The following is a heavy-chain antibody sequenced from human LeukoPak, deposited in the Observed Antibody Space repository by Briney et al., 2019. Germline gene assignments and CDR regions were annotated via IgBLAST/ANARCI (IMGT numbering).Heavy chain of an antibody. D-gene: IGHD3-22*01. V-gene: IGHV3-21*01. CDR2: ISSSSSFM. CDR3: ARTGKPDSSGYDAFDI. Sequence: GGSLRVSCAASGFTFSSYSMNWVRQAPGKGLEWVSSISSSSSFMYYAESVKGRFTISRDSAKNSLYLQMNSLRAEDTAVYYCARTGKPDSSGYDAFDIWGQGTMVTVSS. J-gene: IGHJ3*02. CDR1: GFTFSSYS.